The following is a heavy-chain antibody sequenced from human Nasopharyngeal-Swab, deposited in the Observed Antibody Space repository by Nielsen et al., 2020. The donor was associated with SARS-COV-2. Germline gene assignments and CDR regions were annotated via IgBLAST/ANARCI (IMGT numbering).Heavy chain of an antibody. CDR3: ARGRGYAYPVDY. Sequence: WIRQPPGKGLEWVGYINFSGTTNYNPSLKSRVTIPVDTSKNQFSLILNSMTAADTAVYYCARGRGYAYPVDYWGQGIPVTVSS. V-gene: IGHV4-59*01. D-gene: IGHD1-1*01. J-gene: IGHJ4*02. CDR2: INFSGTT.